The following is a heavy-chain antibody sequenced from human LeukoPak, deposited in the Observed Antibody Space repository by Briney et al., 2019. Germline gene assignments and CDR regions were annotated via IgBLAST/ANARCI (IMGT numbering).Heavy chain of an antibody. CDR2: INHSGST. V-gene: IGHV4-34*01. Sequence: PSGTLSLTCAISGGSFSTYYWSWIRQPPGKGLEWIGEINHSGSTNYNPSLKSRVTMSVDTSKNQFSLKLSSVTAADAAVYYCARMPKPRTYYYDSSGYNPHFDYWGQGTLVTVSS. CDR1: GGSFSTYY. D-gene: IGHD3-22*01. CDR3: ARMPKPRTYYYDSSGYNPHFDY. J-gene: IGHJ4*02.